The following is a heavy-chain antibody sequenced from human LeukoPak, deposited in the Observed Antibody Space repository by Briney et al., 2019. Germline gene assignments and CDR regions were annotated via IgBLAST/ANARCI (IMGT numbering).Heavy chain of an antibody. V-gene: IGHV5-51*01. D-gene: IGHD4-23*01. CDR2: IYPGDSDT. Sequence: GESLKISCKGSGYSFTSYWIGWVRQMPGKGLEWMGIIYPGDSDTRYSPSFQGQVTISADKSISTAYLQWSSLKASDTAMYYCARNGPEGNDYGGLDAFDIWGQGTMVTVSS. CDR1: GYSFTSYW. J-gene: IGHJ3*02. CDR3: ARNGPEGNDYGGLDAFDI.